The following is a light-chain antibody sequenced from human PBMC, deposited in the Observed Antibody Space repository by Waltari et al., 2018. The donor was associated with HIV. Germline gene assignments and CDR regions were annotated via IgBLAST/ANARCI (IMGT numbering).Light chain of an antibody. CDR2: DAS. Sequence: EILLTQSPATLSLSPGERATLSCRASQSVSIYLAWYQQKPGQAPRLLIYDASNRATGIPARFSGRGSGTDFTLTISSLEPEDFAVYYCQQRGTWPPITFGQGTRLEIK. V-gene: IGKV3-11*01. J-gene: IGKJ5*01. CDR3: QQRGTWPPIT. CDR1: QSVSIY.